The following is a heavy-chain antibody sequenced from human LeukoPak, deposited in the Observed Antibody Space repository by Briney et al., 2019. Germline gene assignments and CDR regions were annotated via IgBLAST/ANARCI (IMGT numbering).Heavy chain of an antibody. V-gene: IGHV3-15*01. J-gene: IGHJ4*02. CDR2: IKSKTDGGTT. CDR1: GFTFSNAW. CDR3: TTDPGSYGPSYYFDY. D-gene: IGHD5-18*01. Sequence: GGSLRLSCAASGFTFSNAWMSWVRQAPGKGLEWVGRIKSKTDGGTTDYAAPVKGRFTISRDDSKNTLYLQMNSLETEDTAVYYCTTDPGSYGPSYYFDYWGQGTLVTVSS.